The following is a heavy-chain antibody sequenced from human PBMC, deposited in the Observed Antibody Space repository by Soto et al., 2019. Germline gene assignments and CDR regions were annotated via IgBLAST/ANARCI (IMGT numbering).Heavy chain of an antibody. CDR2: IRSKAYGGTT. CDR3: TRDIYRYSGYDYSPIKYYYYYYGMDV. Sequence: KPGGSLRLSCTASGFTFGDYAMSWFRQAPGKGLEWVGFIRSKAYGGTTEYAASVKGRFTISRDDSKSIAYLQMNSLKTEDTAVYYCTRDIYRYSGYDYSPIKYYYYYYGMDVWGQGTTVTVSS. J-gene: IGHJ6*02. D-gene: IGHD5-12*01. V-gene: IGHV3-49*05. CDR1: GFTFGDYA.